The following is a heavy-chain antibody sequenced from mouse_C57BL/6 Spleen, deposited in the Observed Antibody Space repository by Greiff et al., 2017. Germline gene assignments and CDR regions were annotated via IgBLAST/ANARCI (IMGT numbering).Heavy chain of an antibody. V-gene: IGHV1-42*01. CDR1: GYSFTGYY. J-gene: IGHJ4*01. Sequence: VQLQQSGPELVKPGASVKISCKASGYSFTGYYMNWVKQSPEKSLEWIGEINPSTGGTTYNQKFKAKATLTVDNSSSTAYMQLKSLTSEDSAVFYCARAGHYYAMDYWGQGTSVTVSS. D-gene: IGHD3-1*01. CDR3: ARAGHYYAMDY. CDR2: INPSTGGT.